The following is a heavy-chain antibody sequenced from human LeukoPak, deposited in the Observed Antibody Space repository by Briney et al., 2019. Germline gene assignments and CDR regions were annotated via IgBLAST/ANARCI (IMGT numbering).Heavy chain of an antibody. J-gene: IGHJ4*02. CDR3: ARVRSVTTFDYDY. CDR1: GYTFTGYY. CDR2: IIPIFGTA. D-gene: IGHD4-11*01. V-gene: IGHV1-69*05. Sequence: ASVKVSCKASGYTFTGYYMHWVRQAPGQGLEWMGGIIPIFGTANYAQKFQGRVTITTDESTSTAYMELSSLRSEDTAVYYCARVRSVTTFDYDYWGQGTLVTVSS.